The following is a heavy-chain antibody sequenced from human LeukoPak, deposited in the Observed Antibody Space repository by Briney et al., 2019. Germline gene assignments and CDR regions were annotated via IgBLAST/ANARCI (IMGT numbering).Heavy chain of an antibody. V-gene: IGHV3-74*01. Sequence: GGSLRLSCGASGFSLTNSWIHWVRQAPGKGLVWVSGINHDGSGTYYADSVKGRFTISRDNAKNTLYLQMNSLRAEDTAVYYCTTVLEYWGQGTLVTASS. CDR3: TTVLEY. J-gene: IGHJ4*02. CDR1: GFSLTNSW. CDR2: INHDGSGT.